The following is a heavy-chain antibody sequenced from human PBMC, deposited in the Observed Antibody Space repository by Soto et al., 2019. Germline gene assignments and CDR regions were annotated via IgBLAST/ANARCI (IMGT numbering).Heavy chain of an antibody. V-gene: IGHV4-39*02. Sequence: PSETLSLTCTVSGGSISSSSYYWGWIRQPPGKGLEWIGSIYYSGSTYYNPSLKPRLPISSAPSKNHFSLRLRSVPAAATAVFYCACFFWCCSFCLNLLSFCGQGTSVPVSS. J-gene: IGHJ1*01. CDR1: GGSISSSSYY. CDR2: IYYSGST. D-gene: IGHD3-3*01. CDR3: ACFFWCCSFCLNLLSF.